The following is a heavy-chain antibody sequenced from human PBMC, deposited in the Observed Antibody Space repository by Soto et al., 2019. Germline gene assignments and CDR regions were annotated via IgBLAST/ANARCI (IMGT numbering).Heavy chain of an antibody. CDR1: GFTFSSYS. Sequence: EVQLVESGGGLVKPGGSLRLSCAASGFTFSSYSMNWVRQAPGKGLEWVSSISSSSSYIYYADSVKGRFTISRDNAMNSLYLQMNSLRAEDTAVYYCARDPSSYDSSGPYWGQGTLVTVSS. V-gene: IGHV3-21*01. CDR2: ISSSSSYI. CDR3: ARDPSSYDSSGPY. D-gene: IGHD3-22*01. J-gene: IGHJ4*02.